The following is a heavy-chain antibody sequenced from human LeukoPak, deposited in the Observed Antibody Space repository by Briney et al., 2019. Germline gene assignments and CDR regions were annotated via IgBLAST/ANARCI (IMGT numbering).Heavy chain of an antibody. CDR3: AKADCGGDCSYYYYYYGMDV. V-gene: IGHV3-49*04. Sequence: GGSLRLSCTTSGFTFGDYAMSWVRQAPGKGLEWVSFIRSKIYGENREYAASVTGRFTISRDDSKNIAYLQMNSLRAEDTAVYYCAKADCGGDCSYYYYYYGMDVWGQGTTVTVSS. J-gene: IGHJ6*02. D-gene: IGHD2-21*02. CDR1: GFTFGDYA. CDR2: IRSKIYGENR.